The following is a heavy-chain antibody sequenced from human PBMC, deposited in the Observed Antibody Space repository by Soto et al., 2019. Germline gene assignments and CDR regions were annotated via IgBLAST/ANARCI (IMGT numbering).Heavy chain of an antibody. V-gene: IGHV3-23*01. D-gene: IGHD4-17*01. Sequence: GGSLRLSCAASGFTFSNYAMSWVRQAPGKGLEWVSSISGSGGSTYYAESVKGRFTISRDSSRNTLYLQMNSLRAEGTAVYYCAKSGYADRYYFDYWGQGTLVTVSS. J-gene: IGHJ4*02. CDR1: GFTFSNYA. CDR3: AKSGYADRYYFDY. CDR2: ISGSGGST.